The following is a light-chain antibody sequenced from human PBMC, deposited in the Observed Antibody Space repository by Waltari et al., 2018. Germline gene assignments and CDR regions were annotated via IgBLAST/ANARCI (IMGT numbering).Light chain of an antibody. CDR3: QQTYTTPWK. CDR2: DAS. V-gene: IGKV3-11*01. Sequence: EIVLTQSPATLSLSPGERATLSCRASQSVSSYLAWYQQKPGQAPRLLIYDASNRATGIPARFSGSGSGTDFTLTISSLEPEDFATYYCQQTYTTPWKFGQGTKVEIK. CDR1: QSVSSY. J-gene: IGKJ1*01.